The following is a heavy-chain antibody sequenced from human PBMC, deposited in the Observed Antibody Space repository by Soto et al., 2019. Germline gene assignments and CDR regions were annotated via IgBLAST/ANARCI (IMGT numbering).Heavy chain of an antibody. J-gene: IGHJ4*02. CDR2: IYYTGST. D-gene: IGHD3-10*01. CDR3: AGHLGRYGSGSSKAYFDY. CDR1: TGSISPYY. V-gene: IGHV4-59*08. Sequence: SETLSLTCTVSTGSISPYYWTWIRQPPGKGLEWIGYIYYTGSTNYNPSLKSRVTISLDTSKNQFSLNLSSVTAADTAVYYCAGHLGRYGSGSSKAYFDYWGQGTLVTVSS.